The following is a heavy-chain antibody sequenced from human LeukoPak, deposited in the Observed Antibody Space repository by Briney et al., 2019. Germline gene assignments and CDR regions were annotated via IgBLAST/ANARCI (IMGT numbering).Heavy chain of an antibody. CDR1: GLTLSSNY. J-gene: IGHJ6*03. D-gene: IGHD3-10*01. V-gene: IGHV3-53*01. CDR3: ARVVLNYVSIYMDV. CDR2: IYSGGSI. Sequence: GGSLRLSCAPSGLTLSSNYMSWVRQAPGEGVEGVSDIYSGGSIYYTDSVKGRFTISRDNSKHTLYLQISSLRAEDTAVYYCARVVLNYVSIYMDVWGKGTTVPIS.